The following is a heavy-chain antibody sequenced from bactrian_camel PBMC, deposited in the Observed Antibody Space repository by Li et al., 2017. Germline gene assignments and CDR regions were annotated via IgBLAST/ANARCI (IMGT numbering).Heavy chain of an antibody. CDR3: VKRIGGYYPT. D-gene: IGHD2*01. J-gene: IGHJ4*01. CDR1: GFTSSNYY. Sequence: HVQLVESGGGLVQPGGSLRLSCAASGFTSSNYYMSWVRQAPGKGLEWVAVLKDDGSYSWYSDSVKGRFTVSRGNAKNTLYLQLNSLETDDTAIYYCVKRIGGYYPTWARGPRSPSP. CDR2: LKDDGSYS. V-gene: IGHV3S6*01.